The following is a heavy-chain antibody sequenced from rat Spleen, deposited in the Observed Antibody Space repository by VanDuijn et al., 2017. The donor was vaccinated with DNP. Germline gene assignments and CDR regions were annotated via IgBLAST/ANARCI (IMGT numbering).Heavy chain of an antibody. J-gene: IGHJ3*01. D-gene: IGHD1-2*01. CDR3: VRHEDSSSQIYGFAY. CDR1: GFTFSNYG. Sequence: EVQLVESGGGLVQPGRSLKLSCAASGFTFSNYGMAWVRQAPTKGLEWVASIGTDDTNTDFRDSVKDRFTIARDKAKNTQYLQMDRLRSEDTATYYCVRHEDSSSQIYGFAYWGQGTLVTVSS. CDR2: IGTDDTNT. V-gene: IGHV5S13*01.